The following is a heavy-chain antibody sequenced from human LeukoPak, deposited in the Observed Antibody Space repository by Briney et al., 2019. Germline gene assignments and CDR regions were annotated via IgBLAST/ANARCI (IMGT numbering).Heavy chain of an antibody. V-gene: IGHV3-74*01. D-gene: IGHD6-13*01. J-gene: IGHJ4*02. CDR3: ASASSHRIAAGGDY. CDR1: GFTLRNYW. CDR2: INSDGSSR. Sequence: GGSLRLSCAASGFTLRNYWMHWVRQAPGKGLVWVSRINSDGSSRNYADSVKGRFTISRDNAKNTLYLQINSLRAEDTAVYYCASASSHRIAAGGDYWGQGTLVTVSS.